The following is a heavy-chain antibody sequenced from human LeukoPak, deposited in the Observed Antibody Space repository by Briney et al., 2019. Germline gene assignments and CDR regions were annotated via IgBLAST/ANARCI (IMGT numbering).Heavy chain of an antibody. CDR1: GGSISSYY. CDR3: ARALGYCSSTSCYRGTELYYMDV. Sequence: PSETLSLTCTVSGGSISSYYWGWIRQPPGKGLEWIGRIYTSGSTNYNPSLKSRVTMSVDTSKNQFSLKLSSVTAADTAVYYCARALGYCSSTSCYRGTELYYMDVWGKGTTVTVSS. CDR2: IYTSGST. J-gene: IGHJ6*03. D-gene: IGHD2-2*01. V-gene: IGHV4-4*07.